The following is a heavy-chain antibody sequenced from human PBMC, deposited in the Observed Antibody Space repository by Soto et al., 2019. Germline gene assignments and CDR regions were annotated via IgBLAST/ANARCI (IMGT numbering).Heavy chain of an antibody. D-gene: IGHD2-15*01. Sequence: EVQLVESGGGLVQPGGSLRLSCAASGFNFSDHYMDWVRQAPGKGLEWVARIRNKANSYTTHYAASVKGRFTISRDDSKNSLFLQMNSLQTEDTAVYYCARGYCRGGRCFSGSDWGQGTLVTVSS. CDR1: GFNFSDHY. CDR3: ARGYCRGGRCFSGSD. CDR2: IRNKANSYTT. V-gene: IGHV3-72*01. J-gene: IGHJ4*02.